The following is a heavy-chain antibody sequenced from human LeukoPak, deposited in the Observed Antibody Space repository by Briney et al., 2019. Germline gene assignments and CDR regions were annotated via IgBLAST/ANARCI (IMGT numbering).Heavy chain of an antibody. CDR2: ISYDGSNK. J-gene: IGHJ3*02. CDR3: AKDPLWFGERDAFDI. D-gene: IGHD3-10*01. Sequence: GGSLRLSCAASGFTFSSYGMHWVRQAPGKGLEWVAVISYDGSNKYYADSVKGRFTSSRDNSKNTLYLQMNSLRAEDTAVYYCAKDPLWFGERDAFDIWGQGTMVTVSS. V-gene: IGHV3-30*18. CDR1: GFTFSSYG.